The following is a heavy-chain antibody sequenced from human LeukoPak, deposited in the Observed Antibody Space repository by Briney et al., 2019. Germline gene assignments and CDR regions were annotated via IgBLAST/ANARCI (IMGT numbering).Heavy chain of an antibody. CDR3: ARLLDYDNSGDPDTFDI. V-gene: IGHV4-59*01. CDR1: AGSISSSY. J-gene: IGHJ3*02. D-gene: IGHD3-22*01. Sequence: PSETLSPTCSCAAGSISSSYCSWIRQPPGKGLEWIAFIYYNWLTKNNPSPQSRVTISQGTSKNHYSLQLRSKTAADTAMYYGARLLDYDNSGDPDTFDIWGQGTMVTVSS. CDR2: IYYNWLT.